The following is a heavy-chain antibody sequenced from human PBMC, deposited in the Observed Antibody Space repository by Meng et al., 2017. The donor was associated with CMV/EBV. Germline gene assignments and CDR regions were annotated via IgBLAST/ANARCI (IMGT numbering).Heavy chain of an antibody. V-gene: IGHV3-21*01. Sequence: GESLKISCAASGFTFSSYSMNWVRQAPGKGLEWVSSISSSSSYIYYADSVKGRFTISRDNAKNTLYLQMNSLRAEDTAVYYCARFVPAANYWGQGTLVTVSS. CDR1: GFTFSSYS. J-gene: IGHJ4*02. CDR2: ISSSSSYI. D-gene: IGHD2-2*01. CDR3: ARFVPAANY.